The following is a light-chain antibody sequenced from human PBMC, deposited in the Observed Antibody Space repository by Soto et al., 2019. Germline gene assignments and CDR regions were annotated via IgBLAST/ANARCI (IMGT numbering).Light chain of an antibody. CDR2: SNY. V-gene: IGLV1-44*01. J-gene: IGLJ2*01. CDR3: AAWDDSLHGPV. CDR1: SSNIGSNT. Sequence: QAVVTQPPSASGTPGQRVTISCSGSSSNIGSNTVNWYQHLPGTAPKLLIFSNYQRPSGVPDRFSGSKSGTSASLAISRLQSEDEADYFCAAWDDSLHGPVFGGGTKLTVL.